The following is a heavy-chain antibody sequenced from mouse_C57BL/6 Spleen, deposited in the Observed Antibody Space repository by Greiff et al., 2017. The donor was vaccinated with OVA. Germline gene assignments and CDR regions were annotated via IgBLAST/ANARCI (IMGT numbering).Heavy chain of an antibody. CDR3: ARWDTTVVRDYAMDY. D-gene: IGHD1-1*01. CDR1: GYTFTSYW. J-gene: IGHJ4*01. V-gene: IGHV1-59*01. Sequence: QVQLKQPGAELVRPGTSVKLSCKASGYTFTSYWMHWVKQRPGQGLEWIGVIDPSDSYTNYNQKFKGKATLTVDTSSSTAYMQLSSLTSEDSAVYYCARWDTTVVRDYAMDYWGQGTSVTVSS. CDR2: IDPSDSYT.